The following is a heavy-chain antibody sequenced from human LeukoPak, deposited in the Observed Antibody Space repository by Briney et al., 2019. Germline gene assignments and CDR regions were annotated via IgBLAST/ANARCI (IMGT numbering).Heavy chain of an antibody. CDR1: GITFSNYA. J-gene: IGHJ6*03. V-gene: IGHV3-23*01. CDR3: AKGMGYYYMDV. CDR2: ISASGVST. Sequence: GGSLRLSCAASGITFSNYAMSWVRQAPGKGLEWVSSISASGVSTYYADSVKGRFTISRDNAKNSLYLQMNSLRAEDMALYYCAKGMGYYYMDVWGKGTTVTVSS. D-gene: IGHD2-8*01.